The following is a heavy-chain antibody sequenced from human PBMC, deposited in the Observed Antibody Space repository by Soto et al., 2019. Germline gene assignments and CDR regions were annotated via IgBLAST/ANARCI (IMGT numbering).Heavy chain of an antibody. D-gene: IGHD3-22*01. CDR2: IIPIFGTA. V-gene: IGHV1-69*13. CDR3: AREETYYYDSSGYSTLDY. Sequence: SVKVSCKASGGTFSSYAISWVRQAPGQGLEWMGGIIPIFGTANYAQKFQGRVTITADESTSTAYMELSSLRSEDTAVYYCAREETYYYDSSGYSTLDYWGPGTLVTVSS. J-gene: IGHJ4*02. CDR1: GGTFSSYA.